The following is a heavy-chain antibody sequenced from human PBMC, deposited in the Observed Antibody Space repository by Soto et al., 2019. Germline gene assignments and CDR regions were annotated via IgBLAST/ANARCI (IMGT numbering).Heavy chain of an antibody. D-gene: IGHD1-26*01. V-gene: IGHV1-18*04. J-gene: IGHJ4*02. CDR1: GYTFTNYG. CDR2: VSAYNRNT. CDR3: ARERQWEPLLY. Sequence: QVRLVQSGLEVKKPGASVRLSCKTSGYTFTNYGVTWVRQAPGQGLEWMGWVSAYNRNTNYPQEFEDRVIITTDTSASTAYLELRNLTSDDTALYYCARERQWEPLLYWGEGTLVTVSP.